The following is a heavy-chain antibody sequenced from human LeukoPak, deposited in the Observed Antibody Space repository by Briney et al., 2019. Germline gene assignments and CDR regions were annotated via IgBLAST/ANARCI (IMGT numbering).Heavy chain of an antibody. CDR1: EFTFSSYS. CDR3: ARAPNRGYSSGFFDY. V-gene: IGHV3-21*01. CDR2: ISSSSSYI. Sequence: TGRSLRLSCAASEFTFSSYSMNWVRQAPGKGLEWVSSISSSSSYIYYADSVKGRFTISRDNAKNSLYLQMNSLRAEDTAVYYCARAPNRGYSSGFFDYWGQGTLVTVSS. J-gene: IGHJ4*02. D-gene: IGHD6-19*01.